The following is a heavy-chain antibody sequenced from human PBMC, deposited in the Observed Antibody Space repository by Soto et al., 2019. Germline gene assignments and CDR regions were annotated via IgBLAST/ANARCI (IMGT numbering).Heavy chain of an antibody. Sequence: ASVKVSCKASGGTFSSSGFSWVRQAPGQGLEWMGMIVPSLDTTNYAQKFQARVTITADEVTSTAYMELRSLRSEDAAVYYCARWPQPRYTADPYAVDVWGQGTRVTVSS. CDR1: GGTFSSSG. J-gene: IGHJ6*02. CDR2: IVPSLDTT. D-gene: IGHD3-16*02. CDR3: ARWPQPRYTADPYAVDV. V-gene: IGHV1-69*11.